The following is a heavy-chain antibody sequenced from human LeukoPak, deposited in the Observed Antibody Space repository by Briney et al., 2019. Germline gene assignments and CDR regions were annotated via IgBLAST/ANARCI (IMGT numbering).Heavy chain of an antibody. J-gene: IGHJ4*02. CDR1: GYTFTGYY. Sequence: GASVKVSCKASGYTFTGYYMHWVRQAPGQGLEWMGGIIPIFGTANYAQKFQGRVTITADESTSTAYMELSSLRSEDTAVYYCANLSVAGRGYYFDYWGQGTLVTVSS. D-gene: IGHD6-19*01. V-gene: IGHV1-69*13. CDR3: ANLSVAGRGYYFDY. CDR2: IIPIFGTA.